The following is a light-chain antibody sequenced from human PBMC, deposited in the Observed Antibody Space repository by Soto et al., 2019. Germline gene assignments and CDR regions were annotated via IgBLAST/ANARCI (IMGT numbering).Light chain of an antibody. CDR2: DAS. Sequence: DIQMTQSPSSRSASAGDRITITCQASQDISTYLTWYQQKPGNAPKLLIYDASNLETGVPSRFSGSESGTDFTFTISSLQPEDIATYYCQQYKSLPYTFGRGTEVEIK. J-gene: IGKJ2*01. V-gene: IGKV1-33*01. CDR3: QQYKSLPYT. CDR1: QDISTY.